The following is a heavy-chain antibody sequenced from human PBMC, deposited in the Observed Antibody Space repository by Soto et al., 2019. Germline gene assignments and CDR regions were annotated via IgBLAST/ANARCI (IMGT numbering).Heavy chain of an antibody. J-gene: IGHJ3*02. D-gene: IGHD3-22*01. CDR3: ARARYRITMIVVVMDAFDI. CDR2: ISAYNGNT. Sequence: ASVKVSCKASCYTFTSYGISWVRQAPGQGLEWMGWISAYNGNTNYAQKLQGRVTMTTDTSTSTAYMELRSLRSDDTAVYYCARARYRITMIVVVMDAFDIWGQGTMVTVSS. CDR1: CYTFTSYG. V-gene: IGHV1-18*01.